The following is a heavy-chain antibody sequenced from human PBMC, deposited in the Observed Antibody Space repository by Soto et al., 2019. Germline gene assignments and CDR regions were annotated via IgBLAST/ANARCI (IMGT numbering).Heavy chain of an antibody. CDR2: ISGSGGST. J-gene: IGHJ4*02. CDR1: GFTFSSYA. Sequence: GGSLRLSCAASGFTFSSYAMSWVRQAPGKGLEWVSAISGSGGSTYYADSVKGRFTISRDNSKNTLYLQMNSLRAEDTAVYYCAIQSSSLWCGELEGDFDYWGQGTLVTVSS. CDR3: AIQSSSLWCGELEGDFDY. D-gene: IGHD3-10*01. V-gene: IGHV3-23*01.